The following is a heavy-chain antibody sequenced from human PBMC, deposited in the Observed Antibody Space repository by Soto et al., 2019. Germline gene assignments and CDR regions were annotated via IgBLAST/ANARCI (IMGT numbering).Heavy chain of an antibody. CDR3: ARRLAAVSIHFWYFDL. CDR1: GYSCKRDW. Sequence: GESLKISCNGSGYSCKRDWGSWERQMPGKGLEWMGRIDPSDSYTNYNPSFQGHVTISADKSISTAYLQWSSLKASDTAMYYCARRLAAVSIHFWYFDLWGRGTLVTVSS. J-gene: IGHJ2*01. V-gene: IGHV5-10-1*01. CDR2: IDPSDSYT. D-gene: IGHD6-13*01.